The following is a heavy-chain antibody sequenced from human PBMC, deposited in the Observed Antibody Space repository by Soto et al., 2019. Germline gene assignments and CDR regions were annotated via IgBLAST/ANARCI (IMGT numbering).Heavy chain of an antibody. CDR1: GFTFSSYS. J-gene: IGHJ4*02. V-gene: IGHV3-48*02. Sequence: GGSLRLSCAASGFTFSSYSMNWVRQAPGKGLEWVSYISSSSSTIYYADSVKGRFTISRDNAKNSLYLQMNSLRDEDTAVYYWAREELQYSSGWYPPHLDYWGQGTLVTVSS. D-gene: IGHD6-19*01. CDR2: ISSSSSTI. CDR3: AREELQYSSGWYPPHLDY.